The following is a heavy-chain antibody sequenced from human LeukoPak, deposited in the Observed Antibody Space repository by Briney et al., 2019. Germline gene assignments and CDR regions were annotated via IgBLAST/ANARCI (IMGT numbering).Heavy chain of an antibody. CDR2: INQSGST. CDR3: ARGDSSDSNYPQYYYGMDV. V-gene: IGHV4-34*01. Sequence: PSETLSLTCAVYGGSFSGYYWSWIRQPPGKGLEWIGEINQSGSTNYNPSLKSRVTISVDTSKNQFSLKLSSVTAADTAVYYCARGDSSDSNYPQYYYGMDVWGQGTTVTVSS. J-gene: IGHJ6*02. D-gene: IGHD4-11*01. CDR1: GGSFSGYY.